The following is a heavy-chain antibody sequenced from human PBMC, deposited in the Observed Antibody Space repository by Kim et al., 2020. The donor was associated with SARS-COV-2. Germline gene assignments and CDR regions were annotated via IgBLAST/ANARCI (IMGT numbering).Heavy chain of an antibody. J-gene: IGHJ6*02. CDR2: IIPIFGTA. D-gene: IGHD6-19*01. Sequence: SVKVSCKASGGTFSSYAISWVRQAPGQGLEWMGGIIPIFGTANYAQKFQGRVTITADESTSTAYMELSSLRSEDTAVYYCARGPLNLGSGWYMGRVHYYYGMDVWGQGTTVTVSS. CDR3: ARGPLNLGSGWYMGRVHYYYGMDV. V-gene: IGHV1-69*13. CDR1: GGTFSSYA.